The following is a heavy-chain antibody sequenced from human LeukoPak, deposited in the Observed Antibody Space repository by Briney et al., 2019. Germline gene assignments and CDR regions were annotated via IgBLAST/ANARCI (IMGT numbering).Heavy chain of an antibody. J-gene: IGHJ4*02. CDR1: GFTVSSNY. CDR3: ARSAPVIPYYDFWSGPYYFDY. CDR2: IYSGGST. Sequence: PGGSLRLSCAASGFTVSSNYMSWVRQAPGKGLEWVSVIYSGGSTYYADSVKGRFTISRDNSKNTLYLQMNSLRAEDTAVYYCARSAPVIPYYDFWSGPYYFDYWGQGTLVTVSS. V-gene: IGHV3-53*01. D-gene: IGHD3-3*01.